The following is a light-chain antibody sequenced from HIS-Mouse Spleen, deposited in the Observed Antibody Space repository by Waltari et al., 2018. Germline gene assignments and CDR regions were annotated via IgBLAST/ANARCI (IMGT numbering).Light chain of an antibody. Sequence: SYELTQPPSVSVSPGQTARITCSGDALPKQYACWYQQKPGQSPVLVIYQDSKRPSGIPERFSGSNSGNTATLTISGTQAMDEADYYCQAWDSSTAVFGTGTKVTVL. J-gene: IGLJ1*01. CDR3: QAWDSSTAV. V-gene: IGLV3-1*01. CDR2: QDS. CDR1: ALPKQY.